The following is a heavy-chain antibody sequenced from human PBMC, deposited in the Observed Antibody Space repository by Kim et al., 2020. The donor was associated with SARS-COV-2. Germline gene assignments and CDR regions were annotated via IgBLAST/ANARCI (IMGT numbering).Heavy chain of an antibody. CDR1: GGSISSSSYY. CDR2: IYYSGST. CDR3: ARRYCYDSSGYHWYFDL. Sequence: SETLSLTCTVSGGSISSSSYYWGWIRQPPGKGLEWIGSIYYSGSTYYNPSLKSRVTISVDTSKNQFSLKLSSVTAADTAVYYCARRYCYDSSGYHWYFDLWGRGTLVTVSS. D-gene: IGHD3-22*01. V-gene: IGHV4-39*01. J-gene: IGHJ2*01.